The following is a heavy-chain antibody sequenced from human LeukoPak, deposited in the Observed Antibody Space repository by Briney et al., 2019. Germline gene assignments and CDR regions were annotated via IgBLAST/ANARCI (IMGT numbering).Heavy chain of an antibody. J-gene: IGHJ3*02. CDR1: GFIFSYYS. Sequence: GGSLRLSCAASGFIFSYYSMNWVRQAPGKGLEWVSSINSNSNYMSYADSVKGRFTISRDNAKNSLYLQMTSLRAEDTAAYYCARSGFEAFDMWGQGTMVTVSS. D-gene: IGHD1-26*01. CDR3: ARSGFEAFDM. V-gene: IGHV3-21*01. CDR2: INSNSNYM.